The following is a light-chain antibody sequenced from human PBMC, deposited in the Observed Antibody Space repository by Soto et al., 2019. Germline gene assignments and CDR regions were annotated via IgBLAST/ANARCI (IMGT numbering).Light chain of an antibody. CDR2: LGS. V-gene: IGKV2-28*01. Sequence: DVVMTQTPLSLSVAPGQPASISCKSSQSLLHITGETFLFWYLQKPGQSPQLLIYLGSNRASGVPDRFSGSGSGTDFTLKVSRVEAEDVGLYYCMQALQAPLTFGQGTKVDIK. J-gene: IGKJ1*01. CDR3: MQALQAPLT. CDR1: QSLLHITGETF.